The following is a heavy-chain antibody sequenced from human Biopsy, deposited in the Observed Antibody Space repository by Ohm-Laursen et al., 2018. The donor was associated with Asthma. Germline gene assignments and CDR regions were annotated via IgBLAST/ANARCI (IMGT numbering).Heavy chain of an antibody. CDR2: INSVFGTT. CDR1: GGTFNTYV. V-gene: IGHV1-69*13. Sequence: ASVKVSCKSPGGTFNTYVIGWVRQAPGQGLEWMGGINSVFGTTTYPQKFQDRVTITADDSTSTVYMELSSLRSEDTAVYYCAREAGSCISRTCYSLDFWGQGTLVTVSS. CDR3: AREAGSCISRTCYSLDF. J-gene: IGHJ4*02. D-gene: IGHD2-2*01.